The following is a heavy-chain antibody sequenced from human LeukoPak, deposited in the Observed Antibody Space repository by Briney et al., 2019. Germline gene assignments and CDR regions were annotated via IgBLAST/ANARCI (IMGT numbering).Heavy chain of an antibody. Sequence: GGSLRLSCAASGFTFNNYWMSWVRQAPGKGLEWVANIKPDENEKFYVDSVKGRFTISRDNAKNSLYLQMNSLRAEDTALYYCTRSPDGLDYWGQGTLVTVSS. CDR1: GFTFNNYW. CDR2: IKPDENEK. V-gene: IGHV3-7*03. D-gene: IGHD1-14*01. CDR3: TRSPDGLDY. J-gene: IGHJ4*02.